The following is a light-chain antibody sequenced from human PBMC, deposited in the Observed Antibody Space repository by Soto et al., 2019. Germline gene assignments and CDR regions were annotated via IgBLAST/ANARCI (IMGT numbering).Light chain of an antibody. Sequence: DIQMTQSPSSLSASVGDRVTITCRASHDISTYLAWYQQKPGKAPKLMIYEASTLQSGVPSRFSGSGSGTEFTLTISSLQPDDFATYYCQQYNSYSGTFGQGTKVDIK. CDR3: QQYNSYSGT. V-gene: IGKV1-9*01. J-gene: IGKJ1*01. CDR1: HDISTY. CDR2: EAS.